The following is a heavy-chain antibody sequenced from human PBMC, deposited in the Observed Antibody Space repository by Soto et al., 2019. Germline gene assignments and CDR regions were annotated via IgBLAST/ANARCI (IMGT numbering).Heavy chain of an antibody. Sequence: EVQLLESGGGLVQPGGSLRLSCAASGFTFSTYAMTWVRQAPGKGLEWVSGISGSGGNTYYADSVKGRFTISRDNSKNTLYLQMNSLRAEDTAVYYCAKRPLATVFGVAGNRFDPWGQGTLVTVSS. CDR1: GFTFSTYA. J-gene: IGHJ5*02. CDR2: ISGSGGNT. D-gene: IGHD3-3*01. CDR3: AKRPLATVFGVAGNRFDP. V-gene: IGHV3-23*01.